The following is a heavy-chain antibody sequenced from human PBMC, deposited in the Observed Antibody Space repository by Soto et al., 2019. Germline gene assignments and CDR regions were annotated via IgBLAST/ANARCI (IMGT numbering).Heavy chain of an antibody. CDR2: IYYSGTT. Sequence: QLQLQESGPGLVTPSETLSLTCTVSGGSISSSGYYWGWIRQPPGKGLEWIGSIYYSGTTYYNPSLKRRVTISVDTSKNQFSLKLISVTAADTAVYYCARHLRGGGSCCYLFDYWGQGTLVTVSS. CDR3: ARHLRGGGSCCYLFDY. D-gene: IGHD2-15*01. J-gene: IGHJ4*02. CDR1: GGSISSSGYY. V-gene: IGHV4-39*01.